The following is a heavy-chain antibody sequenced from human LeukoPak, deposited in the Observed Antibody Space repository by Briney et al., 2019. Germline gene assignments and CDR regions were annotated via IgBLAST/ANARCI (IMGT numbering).Heavy chain of an antibody. D-gene: IGHD2-2*01. CDR2: ISAYNGNT. Sequence: WASVKVSCKASGYTFTSYGISWVRQAPGQGLEWMGWISAYNGNTNYAQKLQGRVTMTTDTSTSTAYMELRSLRSDDTAVYYCARDGYCSSTSCYPDYYYYYGMDAWGQGTTATVSS. V-gene: IGHV1-18*01. CDR1: GYTFTSYG. CDR3: ARDGYCSSTSCYPDYYYYYGMDA. J-gene: IGHJ6*02.